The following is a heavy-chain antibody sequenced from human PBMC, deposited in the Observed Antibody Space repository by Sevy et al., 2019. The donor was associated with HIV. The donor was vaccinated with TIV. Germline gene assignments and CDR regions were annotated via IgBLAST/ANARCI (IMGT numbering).Heavy chain of an antibody. Sequence: SETLSLTCAVYGGSFNGYFWSWIRHSPGKGLEWIGEHNDVGSTRYNPSLKSRVTISVDTSKSQFSLKLTSVTAADTAVYFCARVPSLYGSGSYYREYYFDSWGQGTLVTVSS. CDR1: GGSFNGYF. D-gene: IGHD3-10*01. J-gene: IGHJ4*02. V-gene: IGHV4-34*01. CDR3: ARVPSLYGSGSYYREYYFDS. CDR2: HNDVGST.